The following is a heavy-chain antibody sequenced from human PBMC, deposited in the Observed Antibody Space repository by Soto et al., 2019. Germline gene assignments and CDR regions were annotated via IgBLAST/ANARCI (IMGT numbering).Heavy chain of an antibody. CDR1: GLTLSGYY. Sequence: PGGSLRLSCAASGLTLSGYYMNWVRQAPGKGLEWVSSISSTSTYIFYADSVKGRFTISRDNAKNSLYLQMNSLRAEDTAVYYWARDTNPMLRGILSPWGQGTLVTVSS. CDR2: ISSTSTYI. D-gene: IGHD3-10*01. V-gene: IGHV3-21*01. J-gene: IGHJ5*02. CDR3: ARDTNPMLRGILSP.